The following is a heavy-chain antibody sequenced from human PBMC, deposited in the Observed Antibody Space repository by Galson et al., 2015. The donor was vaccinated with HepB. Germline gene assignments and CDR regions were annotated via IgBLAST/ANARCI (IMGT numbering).Heavy chain of an antibody. CDR2: IDWDGDK. V-gene: IGHV2-70*11. D-gene: IGHD6-13*01. J-gene: IGHJ4*02. CDR3: ARIHGSISYYYFDY. CDR1: GFSLSASGMS. Sequence: PALVKPTQTLTLTCTFSGFSLSASGMSVSWIRQPPGKALEWLARIDWDGDKYYSTSLKTRLTISRDTSKNQVVLTMTNMDPVDTATFYCARIHGSISYYYFDYWGQGTLVTVSS.